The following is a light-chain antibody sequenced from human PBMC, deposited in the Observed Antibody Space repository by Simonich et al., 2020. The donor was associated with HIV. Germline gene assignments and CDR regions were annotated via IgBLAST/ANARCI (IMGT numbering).Light chain of an antibody. CDR2: WAS. J-gene: IGKJ1*01. V-gene: IGKV4-1*01. CDR1: QSVLYSSNNKNY. Sequence: DIVMTQSPDSLAVSLGERDTINCKSSQSVLYSSNNKNYLAGYQQKPGQPPKLLIYWASTRESGVPDRFSGSGSGTDFTLTISSLQAEDVAVYYCQQYYSTPPTFGQGTKVEIK. CDR3: QQYYSTPPT.